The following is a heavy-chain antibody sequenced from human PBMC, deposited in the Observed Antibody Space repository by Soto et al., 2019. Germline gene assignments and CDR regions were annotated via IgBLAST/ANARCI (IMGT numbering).Heavy chain of an antibody. CDR3: AKEGSASLYYFDC. J-gene: IGHJ4*02. CDR2: ISGSGGNT. V-gene: IGHV3-23*01. D-gene: IGHD6-6*01. CDR1: GFTFSSYA. Sequence: EVQLLESGGGLVQPGGSLRLSCAASGFTFSSYAMSWVRQAPGKGLDWVSTISGSGGNTYYADSVKGRFTISRDSSRNTLYLQMNSLRGEDTALYYGAKEGSASLYYFDCWGQGTLVTVSS.